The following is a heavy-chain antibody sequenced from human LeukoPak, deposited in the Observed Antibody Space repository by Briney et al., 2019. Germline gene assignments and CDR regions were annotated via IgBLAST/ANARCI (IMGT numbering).Heavy chain of an antibody. CDR3: ARESLGLGYFDL. V-gene: IGHV4-59*01. Sequence: SETLSPTCTVSGGSISSYYWSWIRQPPGKGLEWIGYIYYSGSTNYNPSLKSRVTISVDTSKNQFSLKLSSVTAADTAVYYCARESLGLGYFDLWGRGTLVTVSS. CDR1: GGSISSYY. J-gene: IGHJ2*01. CDR2: IYYSGST. D-gene: IGHD3-16*01.